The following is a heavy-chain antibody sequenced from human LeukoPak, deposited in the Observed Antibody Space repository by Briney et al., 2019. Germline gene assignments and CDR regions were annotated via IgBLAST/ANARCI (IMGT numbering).Heavy chain of an antibody. CDR3: AHRREYGGDRAFDI. J-gene: IGHJ3*02. V-gene: IGHV2-5*01. D-gene: IGHD2-21*02. CDR1: GFSLSTSGVG. Sequence: SGPTLVNPTQTLTLTCTFSGFSLSTSGVGVGWIRQPPGKALEWLALIYWNDDKRYSPSLKGRLTITKDTSKNQVVLTMTNMDPVDTATYYCAHRREYGGDRAFDIWGQGTMVTVSS. CDR2: IYWNDDK.